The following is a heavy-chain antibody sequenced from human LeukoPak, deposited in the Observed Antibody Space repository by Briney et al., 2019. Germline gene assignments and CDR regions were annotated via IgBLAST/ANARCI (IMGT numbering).Heavy chain of an antibody. J-gene: IGHJ4*02. V-gene: IGHV3-23*01. Sequence: GGSLRLSCAASGFTFSSYAMSWVRQAPGKGLEWVSAISGSGGSTYYADSVKGRFTNSRDNSKNTLYLQMNSLRAEDTAVYYCAKDGLLWFGELLQVYFDYWGQGTLVTVSS. CDR2: ISGSGGST. D-gene: IGHD3-10*01. CDR1: GFTFSSYA. CDR3: AKDGLLWFGELLQVYFDY.